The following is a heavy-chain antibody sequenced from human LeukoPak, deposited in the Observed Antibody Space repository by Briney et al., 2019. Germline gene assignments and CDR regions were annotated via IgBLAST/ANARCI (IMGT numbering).Heavy chain of an antibody. CDR3: VRGQIGVSVIVH. CDR2: IKGDGSET. Sequence: QPGGSLRLSCAASGLTFSDYWMHWVRQVPGKGLVWVSRIKGDGSETNYADSVKGRFPISLHNAKNTLFLQMNSLRVEDTAVYYCVRGQIGVSVIVHWGQGTLVTVSS. J-gene: IGHJ5*02. V-gene: IGHV3-74*01. D-gene: IGHD3-22*01. CDR1: GLTFSDYW.